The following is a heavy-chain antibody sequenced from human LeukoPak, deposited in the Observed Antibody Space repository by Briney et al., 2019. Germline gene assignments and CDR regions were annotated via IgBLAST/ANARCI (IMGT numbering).Heavy chain of an antibody. CDR1: GFTFSSYS. V-gene: IGHV3-21*01. Sequence: GGSLRLSCAASGFTFSSYSMNWVRQAPGKGLEWASSISSSSSYIYYADSVKGRFTISRDNAKNSLYLQMNSLRAEDTAVYYCARGDVADVVYWGQGTLVTVSS. CDR3: ARGDVADVVY. J-gene: IGHJ4*02. D-gene: IGHD2-21*01. CDR2: ISSSSSYI.